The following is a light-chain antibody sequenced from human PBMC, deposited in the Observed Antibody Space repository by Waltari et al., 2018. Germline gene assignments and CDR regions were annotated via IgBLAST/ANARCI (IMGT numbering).Light chain of an antibody. J-gene: IGLJ2*01. Sequence: QAVVTQEPSVTVSPGGTVTLTCGSSTGAVTSSPYPYWFQQKPGQAPRTMVYDTSNKHSWTPARFSGSVVGGKAALTLSGAQPEDEAEYYCLLHYSGPRVFGGGTKVTVL. CDR2: DTS. CDR1: TGAVTSSPY. CDR3: LLHYSGPRV. V-gene: IGLV7-46*01.